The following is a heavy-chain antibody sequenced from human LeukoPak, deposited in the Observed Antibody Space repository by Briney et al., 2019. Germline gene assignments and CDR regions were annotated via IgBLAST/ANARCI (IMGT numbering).Heavy chain of an antibody. CDR1: GFTFSSYA. Sequence: PGRSLRLSCAASGFTFSSYAMSWVRQAPGKGLEWVSVVSGTGGGTYYGDSVRGWFTISRDNSKNTVYLQMNSLRAEDTAVYFCAKEGRGNFWSGYSDYWGQGTLVTVSS. J-gene: IGHJ4*02. CDR3: AKEGRGNFWSGYSDY. D-gene: IGHD3-3*01. CDR2: VSGTGGGT. V-gene: IGHV3-23*01.